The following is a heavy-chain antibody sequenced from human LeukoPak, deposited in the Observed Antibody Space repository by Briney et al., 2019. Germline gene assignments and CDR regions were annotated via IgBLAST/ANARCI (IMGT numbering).Heavy chain of an antibody. Sequence: PSETLSLTCTVSDGSIRSSTDYWGWIRQSPGKGLEWIGSLYFRGITYYNPSLKSRVTISVDTSKNQFSLKLSSVTAADTAVYYCATSPDSGDYWGRFDSWGQGTLVTVSS. CDR3: ATSPDSGDYWGRFDS. CDR2: LYFRGIT. J-gene: IGHJ4*02. V-gene: IGHV4-39*07. D-gene: IGHD4-17*01. CDR1: DGSIRSSTDY.